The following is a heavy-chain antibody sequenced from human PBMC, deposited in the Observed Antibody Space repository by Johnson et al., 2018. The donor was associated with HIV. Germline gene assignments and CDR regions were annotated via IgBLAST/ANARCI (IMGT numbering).Heavy chain of an antibody. D-gene: IGHD1-14*01. V-gene: IGHV3-33*06. CDR3: AKSTQATIVRGSGPYGAFDI. Sequence: QVQLVESGGGVVQPGRSLRLSCAASGFTFNSYGMHWVRQAPGKGLEWVAVIWYDGSNKYYADSVKGRFTVSRDNSKSTLYLQMNSLRAEDTGLYYCAKSTQATIVRGSGPYGAFDIWGQGTMVTVSS. CDR1: GFTFNSYG. CDR2: IWYDGSNK. J-gene: IGHJ3*02.